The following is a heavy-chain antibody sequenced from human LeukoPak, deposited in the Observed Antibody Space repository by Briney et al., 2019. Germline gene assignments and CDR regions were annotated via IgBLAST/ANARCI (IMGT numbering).Heavy chain of an antibody. CDR2: ISGSGGST. Sequence: GGSLRLSCAASGFTFSSFAMTWVRQAPGKRLEWVSVISGSGGSTYYADSVKGRFTISRDNSKNTLYLQMNILRAEDTAVYYCAKDEGYSYNYALGWGQGTLVTVSS. CDR1: GFTFSSFA. CDR3: AKDEGYSYNYALG. J-gene: IGHJ4*02. V-gene: IGHV3-23*01. D-gene: IGHD5-18*01.